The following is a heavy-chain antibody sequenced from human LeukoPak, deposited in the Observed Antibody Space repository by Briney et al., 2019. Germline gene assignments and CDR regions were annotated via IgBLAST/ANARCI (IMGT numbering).Heavy chain of an antibody. CDR3: ARVGPFIDY. Sequence: ASVKVSCKASGGTFSSYAINWARQATGQGLEWMGWMNPNSGNTGYAQKFQGRVTMTRNTSISTAYMELSSLRSEDTAVYYCARVGPFIDYWGQGTLVTVSS. V-gene: IGHV1-8*02. CDR1: GGTFSSYA. J-gene: IGHJ4*02. D-gene: IGHD3-16*01. CDR2: MNPNSGNT.